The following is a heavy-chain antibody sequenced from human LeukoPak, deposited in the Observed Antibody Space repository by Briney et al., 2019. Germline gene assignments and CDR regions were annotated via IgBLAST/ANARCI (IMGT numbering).Heavy chain of an antibody. V-gene: IGHV4-34*01. CDR3: AGDYVWGSYRYRIVY. D-gene: IGHD3-16*02. J-gene: IGHJ4*02. Sequence: KPSETLSLTCAVYGGSFSGYYWSWIRQPPGKGLEWIGEINHSGSTNYNPSLKSRVTISVDTSKNQFSLKLSSVTAADTAVYYCAGDYVWGSYRYRIVYWGQGTLVTVSP. CDR1: GGSFSGYY. CDR2: INHSGST.